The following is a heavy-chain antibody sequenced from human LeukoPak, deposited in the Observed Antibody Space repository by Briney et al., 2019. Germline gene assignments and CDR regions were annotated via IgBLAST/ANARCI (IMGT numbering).Heavy chain of an antibody. CDR3: ASVSVAGQGFDY. V-gene: IGHV3-21*01. Sequence: GGSLRLSCAASGFTFSSYSMNWVRQAPGKGLEWVSSISSSSSYIYYADSVKGRFTISRDNAKNSLYLQMNSLRAEDTAVYYCASVSVAGQGFDYWGQGTLVTVSS. CDR2: ISSSSSYI. J-gene: IGHJ4*02. D-gene: IGHD6-19*01. CDR1: GFTFSSYS.